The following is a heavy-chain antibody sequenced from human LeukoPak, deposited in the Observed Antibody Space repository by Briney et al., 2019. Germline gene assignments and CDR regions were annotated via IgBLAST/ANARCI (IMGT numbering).Heavy chain of an antibody. CDR2: IYYSGST. J-gene: IGHJ4*02. Sequence: SETLSLTCTVSGGSISSYYWSWIRQPPGKGLEWIGYIYYSGSTNYNPSLKRRVTISVDTSKNQFSLKLSSVTAADTAVYYCARETGYSSGPFDYWGQGTLVTVSS. CDR1: GGSISSYY. CDR3: ARETGYSSGPFDY. D-gene: IGHD6-19*01. V-gene: IGHV4-59*01.